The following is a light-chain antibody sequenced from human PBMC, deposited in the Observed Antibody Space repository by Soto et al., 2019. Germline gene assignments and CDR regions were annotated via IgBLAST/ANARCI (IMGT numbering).Light chain of an antibody. Sequence: IGVTQSAATLSVSPGERATLSCRASQCLXSNFAWYQGKPGQAPRMVSDXASSSATGIPARFSGSGCGTEITLTISSLQSEDVEVYCCQQYQYWLTFGQGTKVDI. J-gene: IGKJ1*01. CDR3: QQYQYWLT. CDR2: XAS. CDR1: QCLXSN. V-gene: IGKV3-15*01.